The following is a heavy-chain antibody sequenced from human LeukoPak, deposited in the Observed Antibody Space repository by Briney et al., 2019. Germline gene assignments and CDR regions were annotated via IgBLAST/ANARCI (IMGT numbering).Heavy chain of an antibody. CDR3: ATEADGGPDY. CDR1: GFTFSSYW. J-gene: IGHJ4*02. D-gene: IGHD4-23*01. CDR2: IKSKTDGGTT. V-gene: IGHV3-15*01. Sequence: GGSLRLSCAASGFTFSSYWMHWVRQAPGKGLEWVGRIKSKTDGGTTDYAAPVKGRFTISRDDSKNTLYLLMNSLKTDDTAVYYCATEADGGPDYWGQGTLVTVSS.